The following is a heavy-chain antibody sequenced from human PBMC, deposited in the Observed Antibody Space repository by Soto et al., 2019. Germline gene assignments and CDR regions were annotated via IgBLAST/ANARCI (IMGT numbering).Heavy chain of an antibody. D-gene: IGHD2-15*01. CDR2: ISYDGSNK. V-gene: IGHV3-30*03. CDR1: GFTFSSYG. CDR3: STGGYCSGSSCPTPYYFDY. Sequence: GGSLRLSCAASGFTFSSYGMHWVRQAPGKGLEWVAVISYDGSNKYYADSVKGRFTISRDNSKNTLYLQMNSLRAEDTAVYYCSTGGYCSGSSCPTPYYFDYWGQGTLVTVSS. J-gene: IGHJ4*02.